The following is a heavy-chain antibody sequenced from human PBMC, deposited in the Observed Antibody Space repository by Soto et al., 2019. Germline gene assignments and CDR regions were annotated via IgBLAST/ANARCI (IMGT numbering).Heavy chain of an antibody. D-gene: IGHD2-2*01. CDR3: ARGLWGRYCSSTSYYYIDY. J-gene: IGHJ4*02. V-gene: IGHV1-8*01. CDR2: MNPNSGNT. Sequence: ASVKVSCKASGYTFTSYDINWVRQATGQGLEWMGWMNPNSGNTGYAQKFQGRVTMTRNTSISTAYMELSSLRSEDTAVYYCARGLWGRYCSSTSYYYIDYWGQGTLVTVS. CDR1: GYTFTSYD.